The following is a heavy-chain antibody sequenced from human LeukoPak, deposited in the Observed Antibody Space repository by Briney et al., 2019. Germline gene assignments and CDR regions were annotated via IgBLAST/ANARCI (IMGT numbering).Heavy chain of an antibody. D-gene: IGHD2-8*01. CDR1: GGSISSSSYY. Sequence: SETLSLTCTISGGSISSSSYYWGWIRQPPGKGLEWIGSIYYSWSTYYNPSLKSRVTISVDTSKNQFSLKLSSVTAADTAVYYCARLPRDCTNGVCPFYYGMDVWGQGTTVTVSS. CDR2: IYYSWST. CDR3: ARLPRDCTNGVCPFYYGMDV. V-gene: IGHV4-39*01. J-gene: IGHJ6*02.